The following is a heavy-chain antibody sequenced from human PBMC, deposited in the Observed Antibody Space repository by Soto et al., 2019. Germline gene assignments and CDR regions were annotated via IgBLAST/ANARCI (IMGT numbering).Heavy chain of an antibody. CDR2: ISAYNGNT. CDR1: GYHFTSYG. J-gene: IGHJ5*02. CDR3: ARTFTPAARVAWFDP. Sequence: QVQLVQSVAEVTKPGASVKVSCKASGYHFTSYGISWVRQAPGQGLEWMGWISAYNGNTNYAQKLQGRVTMTTDTSTSTAYMALRSLRADDTAVYYCARTFTPAARVAWFDPWGQGTLVTFSS. V-gene: IGHV1-18*01. D-gene: IGHD2-2*01.